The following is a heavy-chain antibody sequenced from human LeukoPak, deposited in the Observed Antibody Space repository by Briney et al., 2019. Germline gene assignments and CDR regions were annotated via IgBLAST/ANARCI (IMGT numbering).Heavy chain of an antibody. Sequence: SETLSLTCTVSGGSLSSYYWSWIRQPAGKGLEWIGRISTSGSTNYNPSLKSRVTISVANSNNQFAQRLSSATAADTAVYYCARDRGVTVPGRRLDYWGQGNLVTVSS. D-gene: IGHD6-19*01. V-gene: IGHV4-4*07. CDR3: ARDRGVTVPGRRLDY. CDR1: GGSLSSYY. CDR2: ISTSGST. J-gene: IGHJ4*02.